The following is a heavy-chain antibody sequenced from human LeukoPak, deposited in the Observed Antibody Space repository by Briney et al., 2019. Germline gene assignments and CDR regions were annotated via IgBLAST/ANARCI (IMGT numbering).Heavy chain of an antibody. CDR3: GIFTGGVFYI. J-gene: IGHJ3*02. CDR1: GGIISSSSNC. D-gene: IGHD7-27*01. V-gene: IGHV4-39*01. Sequence: SETLSLTCAVSGGIISSSSNCWGWLRQPPGKGLEWIGNFYHSGSTYYNPSLKSRVTIFSDTSDPLFSLNLSFVAAAVMTLYYFGIFTGGVFYICGQGTMFTVSS. CDR2: FYHSGST.